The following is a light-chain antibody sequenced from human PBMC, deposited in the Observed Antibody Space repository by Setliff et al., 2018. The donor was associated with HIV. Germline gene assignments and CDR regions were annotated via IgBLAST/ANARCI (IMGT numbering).Light chain of an antibody. CDR2: DVS. CDR1: SSDIGAYNY. Sequence: QSALTQSASVSGSLGQSITISCSGTSSDIGAYNYVSWYQQHPGKAPKLMIYDVSNRPSGVSNRFSGSKSGNTASLTISGLQAEDEADYYCSSYKSIPLYVFGTGTKVTVL. J-gene: IGLJ1*01. CDR3: SSYKSIPLYV. V-gene: IGLV2-14*03.